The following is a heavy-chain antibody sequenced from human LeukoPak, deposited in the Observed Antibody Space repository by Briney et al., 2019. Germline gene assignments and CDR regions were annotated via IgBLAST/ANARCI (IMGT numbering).Heavy chain of an antibody. D-gene: IGHD3-22*01. Sequence: SVKVSCKASGGTFGSYAISWVRQAPGQGLEWMGRIIPILGIANYAQKFQGRVTITADKSTSTAYMELSSLRSEDTAVYYCARHANSKGYYDSSGYPFDYWGQGTLVTVSS. CDR2: IIPILGIA. J-gene: IGHJ4*02. V-gene: IGHV1-69*04. CDR1: GGTFGSYA. CDR3: ARHANSKGYYDSSGYPFDY.